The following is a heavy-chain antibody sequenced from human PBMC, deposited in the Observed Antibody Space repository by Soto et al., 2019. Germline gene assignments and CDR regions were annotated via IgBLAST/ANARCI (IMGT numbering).Heavy chain of an antibody. CDR2: IWYDGSNK. CDR3: ARDSGAHSSGSKKHYYYYYGMDV. V-gene: IGHV3-33*01. Sequence: GGSLRLSCAASGFTFSSYGMHWVRQAPGKGLEWVAVIWYDGSNKYYADSVKGRFTISRDNSKNTLYLQMNSLRAEDTAVYYCARDSGAHSSGSKKHYYYYYGMDVWGQGTTVTVSS. CDR1: GFTFSSYG. D-gene: IGHD6-25*01. J-gene: IGHJ6*02.